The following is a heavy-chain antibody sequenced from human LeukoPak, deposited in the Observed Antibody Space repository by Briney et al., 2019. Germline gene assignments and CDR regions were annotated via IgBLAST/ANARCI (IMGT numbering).Heavy chain of an antibody. CDR2: INPNSGGT. CDR3: ARSTGYSSSWYYYYYYYMDV. Sequence: ASVKVSCKASGYTFTSYYMHWVRQAPGQGLEWMGWINPNSGGTNYAQKFQGRVTITRNTSISTAYMELSSLRSEDTAVYYCARSTGYSSSWYYYYYYYMDVWGKGTTVTVSS. V-gene: IGHV1-2*02. CDR1: GYTFTSYY. D-gene: IGHD6-13*01. J-gene: IGHJ6*03.